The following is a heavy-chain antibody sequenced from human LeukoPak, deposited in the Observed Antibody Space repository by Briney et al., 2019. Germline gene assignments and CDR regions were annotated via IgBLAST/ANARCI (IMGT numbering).Heavy chain of an antibody. D-gene: IGHD1-14*01. J-gene: IGHJ4*02. CDR3: ARQPRSALTTTTRN. CDR1: GGSFSGYY. V-gene: IGHV4-39*01. Sequence: SETLSLTCAVYGGSFSGYYWGWIRQPPGKGLEWIGSIYYSGSTYYNPSLKSRVTISVDTSKNQFSLKLSSVTAADTAVYYCARQPRSALTTTTRNWGQGTLVTVSS. CDR2: IYYSGST.